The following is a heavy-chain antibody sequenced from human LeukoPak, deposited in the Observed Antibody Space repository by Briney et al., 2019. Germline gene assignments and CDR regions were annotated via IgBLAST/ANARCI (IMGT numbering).Heavy chain of an antibody. Sequence: ASVKVSCKASGYTFTGYYMHWVRQAPGQGLEWMGRINPNSGGTNYAQKFQGRVTMTRDTSISTAYMELSRLRSDDTAVYYCARDKGYCSGGSCHVLDYWGQGTLVTVSS. V-gene: IGHV1-2*06. D-gene: IGHD2-15*01. CDR2: INPNSGGT. CDR3: ARDKGYCSGGSCHVLDY. J-gene: IGHJ4*02. CDR1: GYTFTGYY.